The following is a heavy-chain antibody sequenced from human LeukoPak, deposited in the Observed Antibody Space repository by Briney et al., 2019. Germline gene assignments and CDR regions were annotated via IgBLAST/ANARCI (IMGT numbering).Heavy chain of an antibody. V-gene: IGHV3-30*18. CDR3: AKDRRY. CDR1: GFTFSSYG. D-gene: IGHD1-14*01. Sequence: GGSLRLSCAASGFTFSSYGMHWVRQAPGKGLEWVAVISYDGSNKHYADSVKGRFTISRDNSKNTLYLQMNSLRAEDTAVYYCAKDRRYWGQGTLVTVSS. J-gene: IGHJ4*02. CDR2: ISYDGSNK.